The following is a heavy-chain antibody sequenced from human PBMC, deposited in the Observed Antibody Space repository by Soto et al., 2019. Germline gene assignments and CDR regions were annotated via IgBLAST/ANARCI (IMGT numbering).Heavy chain of an antibody. D-gene: IGHD2-21*01. CDR2: ISGSGGST. Sequence: PGGSLRLSCAASGFTFSSYAMSWVRQAPGKGLEWVSAISGSGGSTYYADSVKGRFAISRDNSKNTLYLQMNSLRAEDTAVYYCAKDLRIFRMYFDYWGQGTLVTVSS. CDR1: GFTFSSYA. J-gene: IGHJ4*02. CDR3: AKDLRIFRMYFDY. V-gene: IGHV3-23*01.